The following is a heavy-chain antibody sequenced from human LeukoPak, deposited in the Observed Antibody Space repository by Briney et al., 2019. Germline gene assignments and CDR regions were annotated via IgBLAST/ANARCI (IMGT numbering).Heavy chain of an antibody. CDR3: ARERELDY. Sequence: GGSLRLSCTASGFTFSSYGMHWVRQAPGKGLEWVAVISYDGSNKYYADSVKGRFTISRDNSKNTLYLQMNSLRAEDTAVYYCARERELDYWGQGTLVTVSS. CDR1: GFTFSSYG. CDR2: ISYDGSNK. V-gene: IGHV3-30*03. D-gene: IGHD1-26*01. J-gene: IGHJ4*02.